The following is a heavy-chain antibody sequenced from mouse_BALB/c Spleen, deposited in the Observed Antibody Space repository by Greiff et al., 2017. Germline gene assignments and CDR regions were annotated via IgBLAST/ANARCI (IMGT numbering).Heavy chain of an antibody. J-gene: IGHJ3*01. CDR1: GFTFTDYY. V-gene: IGHV7-3*02. D-gene: IGHD1-1*02. CDR3: ARDMVAY. Sequence: EVQVVESGGGLVQPGGSLRLSCATSGFTFTDYYMSWVRQPPGKALEWLGFIRNKANGYTTEYSASVKGRFTISRDNSQSILYLQMNTLRAEDSATYYCARDMVAYWGQGTLVTVSA. CDR2: IRNKANGYTT.